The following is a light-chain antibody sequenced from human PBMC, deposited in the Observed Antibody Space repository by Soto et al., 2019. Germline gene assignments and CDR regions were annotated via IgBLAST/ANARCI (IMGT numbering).Light chain of an antibody. Sequence: EIVLTQSPGTLSLSPGERATLSCRASQSVSSSYLAWYQQKPGQAPRRLIYGASSRATGNPDRFSGSGSGTDFTLTISRLEPEDFAVYYCQQYGSSPPYTFGQGTKLEIK. CDR3: QQYGSSPPYT. J-gene: IGKJ2*01. V-gene: IGKV3-20*01. CDR2: GAS. CDR1: QSVSSSY.